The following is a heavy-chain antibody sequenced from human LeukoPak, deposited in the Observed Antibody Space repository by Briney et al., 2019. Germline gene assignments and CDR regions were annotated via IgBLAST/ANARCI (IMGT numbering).Heavy chain of an antibody. CDR2: IKQDGSER. J-gene: IGHJ4*02. CDR3: ARGSMHVYHLYTDY. CDR1: GFTYTNYW. D-gene: IGHD3-16*01. Sequence: GGSLRLSRAASGFTYTNYWVSWFRQAPGQGLEGVASIKQDGSERYYVDSVKGRFTISRDNAKNSLFPQLSSLRVEDTAVYYCARGSMHVYHLYTDYWGQGTLVTVSS. V-gene: IGHV3-7*01.